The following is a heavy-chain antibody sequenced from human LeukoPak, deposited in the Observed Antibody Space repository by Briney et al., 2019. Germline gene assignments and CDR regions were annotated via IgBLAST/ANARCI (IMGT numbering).Heavy chain of an antibody. CDR3: VRDGGVSGYDLLDY. CDR2: INQDGSEE. D-gene: IGHD5-12*01. Sequence: PGGSLRLSCAASGFTFSLSWMTWVRQAPGKGLEWVAQINQDGSEEYYMDSVKARFTISRDNAKNSVFLQMNSLRAEDTAVYYCVRDGGVSGYDLLDYWGQGTLVTVSS. CDR1: GFTFSLSW. J-gene: IGHJ4*02. V-gene: IGHV3-7*01.